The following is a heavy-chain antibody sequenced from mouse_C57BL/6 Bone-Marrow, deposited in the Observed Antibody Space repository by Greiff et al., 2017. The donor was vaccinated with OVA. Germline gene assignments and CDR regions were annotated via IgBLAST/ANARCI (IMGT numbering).Heavy chain of an antibody. CDR2: IYPGDGDT. V-gene: IGHV1-82*01. J-gene: IGHJ3*01. D-gene: IGHD2-1*01. Sequence: QVQLKQSGPELVKPGASVKISCKASGYAFSSSWMNWVKQRPGKGLEWIGRIYPGDGDTNYNGKFKGKATLTAEKSSSTAYMQLSSLTSEDSAVYFCAREGIYYGNHGGFAYWGQGTLVTVSA. CDR3: AREGIYYGNHGGFAY. CDR1: GYAFSSSW.